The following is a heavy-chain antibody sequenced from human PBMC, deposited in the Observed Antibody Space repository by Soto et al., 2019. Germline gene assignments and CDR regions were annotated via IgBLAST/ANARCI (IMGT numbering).Heavy chain of an antibody. Sequence: SVKVSCKASGGTFSSYAISWVRQAPGQGLEWMGGIIPIFGTANYAQKFQGRVTITADESTSTAYMELSSLRSEDTAVYYCASRLDDIIGYYPNLFDDGGQGTLVTVSS. D-gene: IGHD3-22*01. CDR3: ASRLDDIIGYYPNLFDD. CDR1: GGTFSSYA. CDR2: IIPIFGTA. V-gene: IGHV1-69*13. J-gene: IGHJ4*02.